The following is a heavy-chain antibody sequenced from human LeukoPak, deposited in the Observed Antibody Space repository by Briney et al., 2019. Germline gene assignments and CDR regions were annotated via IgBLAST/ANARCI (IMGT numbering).Heavy chain of an antibody. CDR2: INHSGST. CDR3: ARRRRYSSGWYPHYFDY. Sequence: SETLSLTCTVSGGSISSSSYYWGWIRQPPGKGLEWIGEINHSGSTNYNPSLKSRVTISVDTSKNQFSLKLSSVTAADTAVYYCARRRRYSSGWYPHYFDYWGQGTLVTISS. J-gene: IGHJ4*02. D-gene: IGHD6-19*01. V-gene: IGHV4-39*07. CDR1: GGSISSSSYY.